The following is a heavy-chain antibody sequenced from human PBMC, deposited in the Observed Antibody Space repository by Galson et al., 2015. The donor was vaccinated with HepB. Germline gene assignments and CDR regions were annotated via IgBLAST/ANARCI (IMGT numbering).Heavy chain of an antibody. J-gene: IGHJ4*02. Sequence: VKVSCKASGYTFTSYGISWVRQAPGQGLEWMGWISAYNGNTNYAQKLQGRVTMTTDTSTSTAYMELRSLRSDDTAVYYCARVRKAVAGTAFDYWGQGTLVTVSS. V-gene: IGHV1-18*04. D-gene: IGHD6-19*01. CDR3: ARVRKAVAGTAFDY. CDR1: GYTFTSYG. CDR2: ISAYNGNT.